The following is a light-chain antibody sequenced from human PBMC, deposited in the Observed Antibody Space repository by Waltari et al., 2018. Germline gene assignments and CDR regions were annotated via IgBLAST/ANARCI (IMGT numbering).Light chain of an antibody. J-gene: IGKJ1*01. V-gene: IGKV3-20*01. CDR2: GTS. CDR3: QHYVRLPAT. CDR1: QSVGRT. Sequence: DIVLTQSPGTLYLSPGERTTLFCRASQSVGRTLAWYQQKPGQAPRLLMYGTSSRATDIPDRFSGSGSGTDFSLTINRLEPEDFAVYYCQHYVRLPATFGQGTKVEIK.